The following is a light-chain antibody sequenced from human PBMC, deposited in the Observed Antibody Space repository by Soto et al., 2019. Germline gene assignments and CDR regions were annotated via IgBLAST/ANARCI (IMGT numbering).Light chain of an antibody. V-gene: IGKV4-1*01. Sequence: DVVMTQSPDSLAVSLGERATINCKSSQSVLYSSNNKNYLAWYQQKPGQPPKLLIYWASTRESGVPDRFTGSGSGTDFTLIISSLQAEDVAVYYCQQYYRTPWTFGQGTKVEI. CDR1: QSVLYSSNNKNY. CDR2: WAS. CDR3: QQYYRTPWT. J-gene: IGKJ1*01.